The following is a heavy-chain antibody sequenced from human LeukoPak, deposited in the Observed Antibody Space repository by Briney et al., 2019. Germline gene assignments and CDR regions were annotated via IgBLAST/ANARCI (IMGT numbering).Heavy chain of an antibody. V-gene: IGHV3-33*05. CDR3: ARDEYYDSSGYFGY. J-gene: IGHJ4*02. D-gene: IGHD3-22*01. CDR1: RFTFSNSI. Sequence: GGSLRLSCASSRFTFSNSIFHWVRQAPGKGLEWVAAMSYDGFSKYYADSVKGRFTISRDNSKNTLYLQMNSLRAEDTAVYYCARDEYYDSSGYFGYWGQGTLVTVSS. CDR2: MSYDGFSK.